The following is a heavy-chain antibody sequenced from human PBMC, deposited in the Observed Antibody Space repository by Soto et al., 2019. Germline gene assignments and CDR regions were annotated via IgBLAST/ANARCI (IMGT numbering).Heavy chain of an antibody. J-gene: IGHJ6*02. CDR2: INAGNGNT. V-gene: IGHV1-3*01. D-gene: IGHD6-6*01. Sequence: QVQLVQSGAEVKKPGASVKVSCKASGYTFTSYAMHWVRQAPGQRLEWMGWINAGNGNTKYSKKFKGRVTITRDTSASTDYMELSSLRSEDTAVYYCARPSYSSSSARGPAGGMDVWGQGTTVAVSS. CDR1: GYTFTSYA. CDR3: ARPSYSSSSARGPAGGMDV.